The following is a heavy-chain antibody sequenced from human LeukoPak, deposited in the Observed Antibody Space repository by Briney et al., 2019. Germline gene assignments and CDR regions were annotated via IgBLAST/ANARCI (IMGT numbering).Heavy chain of an antibody. CDR3: AGGTGMDV. D-gene: IGHD1-1*01. CDR2: IKQDGSEK. V-gene: IGHV3-7*05. Sequence: GGSLRLSCVASGFTFSSYEMNWVRQAPGKGLEWVATIKQDGSEKYYVDFVKGRFSISRDNAKNSLYLQMNSLGADDTAVYYCAGGTGMDVWGQGTPVTVSS. CDR1: GFTFSSYE. J-gene: IGHJ6*02.